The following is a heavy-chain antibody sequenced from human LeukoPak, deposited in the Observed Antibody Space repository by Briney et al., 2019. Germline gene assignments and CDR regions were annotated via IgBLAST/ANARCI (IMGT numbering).Heavy chain of an antibody. V-gene: IGHV4-59*01. D-gene: IGHD3-3*01. Sequence: SETLSLTCTVSGGSISSYYWSWIRQPPGKGLEWIGYIYYSGSTNYNPSLKSRVTISVDTSKNQFSLKLSSVTAADTAVYYCARTGVVTRTLFDYWGQGTLVTVSS. CDR3: ARTGVVTRTLFDY. J-gene: IGHJ4*02. CDR2: IYYSGST. CDR1: GGSISSYY.